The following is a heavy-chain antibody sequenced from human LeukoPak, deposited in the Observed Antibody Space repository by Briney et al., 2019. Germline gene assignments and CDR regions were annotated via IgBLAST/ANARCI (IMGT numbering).Heavy chain of an antibody. V-gene: IGHV3-33*01. J-gene: IGHJ6*02. Sequence: GGSLRLSCAASGFTFSSYGMHCARQAPGKGLEWVAVIWYDGSNKYYADSVKGRFTISRDNSKNTLYLQMNSLRAEDTAVYYCARAHEYSYGSAPYYYYGMDVWGQGTTVTVSS. CDR3: ARAHEYSYGSAPYYYYGMDV. CDR1: GFTFSSYG. D-gene: IGHD5-18*01. CDR2: IWYDGSNK.